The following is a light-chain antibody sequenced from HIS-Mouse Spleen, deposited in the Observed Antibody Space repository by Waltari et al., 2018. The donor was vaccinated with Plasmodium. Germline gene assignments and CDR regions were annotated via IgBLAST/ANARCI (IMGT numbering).Light chain of an antibody. Sequence: SYELPQPPSVSVSPGQTARITCSGDALPNKYDYLYQQKSGQPPVLVIYEDSKRPSGIPERFSGSSSGTMATLTISGAQVEDEADYYCYSTDSSGNHRVFGGGTKLTVL. J-gene: IGLJ3*02. CDR1: ALPNKY. CDR2: EDS. V-gene: IGLV3-10*01. CDR3: YSTDSSGNHRV.